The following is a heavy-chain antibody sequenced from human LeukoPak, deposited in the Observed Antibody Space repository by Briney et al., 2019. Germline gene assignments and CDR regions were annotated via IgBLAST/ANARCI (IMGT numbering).Heavy chain of an antibody. CDR2: VSVSGLS. CDR3: ARSYTYKRAFDY. J-gene: IGHJ4*02. V-gene: IGHV4-4*02. Sequence: SEALSLTCGVSGGSITTTNFWSWVRQTPGQGLEWIGEVSVSGLSDYNPSLRGRVTMSLDTSKDHLSLKLTSVTAADTAVYYCARSYTYKRAFDYWGQGTLVTVSS. CDR1: GGSITTTNF. D-gene: IGHD1-1*01.